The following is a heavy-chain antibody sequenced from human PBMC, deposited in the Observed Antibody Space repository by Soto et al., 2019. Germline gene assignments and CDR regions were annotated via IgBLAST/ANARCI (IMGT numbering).Heavy chain of an antibody. V-gene: IGHV3-9*01. CDR3: VKGEVATITYYFDY. J-gene: IGHJ4*02. D-gene: IGHD5-12*01. CDR1: GFTFDDYA. CDR2: ISWNSGTI. Sequence: EVQLVESGGGLVQPGRSLRLSCAASGFTFDDYAMHWVRQTPGKGLEWVSVISWNSGTIDYADSVKGRFTISRDNAKKSLDLQMNSLRAEDTALYYCVKGEVATITYYFDYWGQGTQVTVSS.